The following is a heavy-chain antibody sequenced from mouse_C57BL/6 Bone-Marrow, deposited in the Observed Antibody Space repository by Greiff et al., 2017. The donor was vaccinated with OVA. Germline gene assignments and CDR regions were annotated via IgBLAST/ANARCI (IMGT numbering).Heavy chain of an antibody. CDR1: GYTFTDYY. CDR2: INPNNGGT. J-gene: IGHJ1*03. V-gene: IGHV1-26*01. D-gene: IGHD2-2*01. CDR3: APGLLWLPWYFDV. Sequence: EVQLQQSGPELVKPGASVKISCKASGYTFTDYYMNWVKQSHGKSLEWIGDINPNNGGTSYNQKFKGKATLTVDKSSSTAYMELRSLTSEDSAVYYCAPGLLWLPWYFDVWGTGTTVTVSS.